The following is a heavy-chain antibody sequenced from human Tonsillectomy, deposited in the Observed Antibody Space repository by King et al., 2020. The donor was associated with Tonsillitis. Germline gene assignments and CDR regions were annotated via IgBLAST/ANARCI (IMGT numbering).Heavy chain of an antibody. D-gene: IGHD3-22*01. CDR1: GFTFSSYG. J-gene: IGHJ3*02. CDR3: AKPITVIVVALDAFDI. V-gene: IGHV3-30*18. CDR2: ISYDGSNK. Sequence: VQLVESGGGVVQPGRSLRLSCAASGFTFSSYGMHWVRQAPGKGLEWVAVISYDGSNKYYADSVKGRFTISRDNSKNTLYLQMNSLRAEDTAVYYCAKPITVIVVALDAFDIWGQGTMVTVSS.